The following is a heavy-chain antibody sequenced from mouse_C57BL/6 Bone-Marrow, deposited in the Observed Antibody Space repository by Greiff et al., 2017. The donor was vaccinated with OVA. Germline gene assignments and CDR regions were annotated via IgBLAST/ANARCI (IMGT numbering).Heavy chain of an antibody. V-gene: IGHV1-15*01. CDR1: GYTFTDYE. Sequence: VQLQQSGAELVRPGASVTLSCKASGYTFTDYEMHWVKQTPVHGLDWIGAIDPETGGTAYHQKFKGKAILTADKSSSTAYMELRSLTSEDSAVYYCTRGYSNYYAMDYWGQGTAVTVSS. J-gene: IGHJ4*01. CDR2: IDPETGGT. CDR3: TRGYSNYYAMDY. D-gene: IGHD2-5*01.